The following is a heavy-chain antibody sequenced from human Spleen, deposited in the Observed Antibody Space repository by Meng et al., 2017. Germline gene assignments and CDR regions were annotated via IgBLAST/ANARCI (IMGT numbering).Heavy chain of an antibody. J-gene: IGHJ3*01. D-gene: IGHD3-22*01. CDR1: GFTFRNFE. CDR3: ARVPTLIDAFDL. V-gene: IGHV3-48*03. Sequence: GESLKISCAASGFTFRNFEMNWVRQAPGKGLEWVSYISSSGNTIYYADSVKGRFTISRDNAEKALYLQMNSLRAEDTAVYYCARVPTLIDAFDLWGQGTLVTVSS. CDR2: ISSSGNTI.